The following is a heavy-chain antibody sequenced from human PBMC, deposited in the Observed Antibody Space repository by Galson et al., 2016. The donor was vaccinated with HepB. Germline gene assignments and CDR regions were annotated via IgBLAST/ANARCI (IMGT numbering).Heavy chain of an antibody. D-gene: IGHD4-11*01. CDR1: GFAFRGFW. J-gene: IGHJ4*02. CDR2: IQEDGSER. CDR3: RTGHDSNY. V-gene: IGHV3-7*01. Sequence: SLRLSCAASGFAFRGFWMSWVRQAPGKGLEWVANIQEDGSERYYVESVRGRFTISRDDAKNSVYLQMRSLRVEDTAPYYCRTGHDSNYWGLGTLVTVSS.